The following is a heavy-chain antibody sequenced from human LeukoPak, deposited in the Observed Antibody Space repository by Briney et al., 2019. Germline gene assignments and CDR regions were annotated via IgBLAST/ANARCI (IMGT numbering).Heavy chain of an antibody. CDR2: INHRGST. CDR1: GGSISSYY. J-gene: IGHJ5*02. CDR3: AKSLYGSGSYYNWFDP. Sequence: SETLSLTCTVSGGSISSYYWSWIRQPPGKGLEWIGEINHRGSTNYNPSLKRRVTMSLDTSKNQFSLKLSSVTAADTAVYYCAKSLYGSGSYYNWFDPWGQGTLVTVSS. D-gene: IGHD3-10*01. V-gene: IGHV4-59*04.